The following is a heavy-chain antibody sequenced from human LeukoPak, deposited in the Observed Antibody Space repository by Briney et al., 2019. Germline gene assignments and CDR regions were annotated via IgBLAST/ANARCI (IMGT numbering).Heavy chain of an antibody. CDR3: AKHPPLRYFDWVFQERYFDY. D-gene: IGHD3-9*01. J-gene: IGHJ4*02. V-gene: IGHV1-46*01. Sequence: ASVKVSCKASGYTFTSYYMHWVRQAPGQGLEWMGIINPSGGSTSYAQKFQGRVTMTRDTSTSTVYMELSSLRAEDTAVYYCAKHPPLRYFDWVFQERYFDYWGQGTLVTVSS. CDR1: GYTFTSYY. CDR2: INPSGGST.